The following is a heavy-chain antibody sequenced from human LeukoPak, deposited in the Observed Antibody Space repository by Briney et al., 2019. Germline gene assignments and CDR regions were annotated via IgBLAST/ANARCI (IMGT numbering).Heavy chain of an antibody. J-gene: IGHJ4*02. CDR1: GGSISSYY. Sequence: SETLSLTCTVSGGSISSYYWSWIRQPPGKGLEWIGYIYYSGSTNYNPSLKSRVTISVDTSKNQFSLKLSSVTAADTAVYYCARQADQYYFDYWGQGTLVTVSS. CDR3: ARQADQYYFDY. V-gene: IGHV4-59*01. CDR2: IYYSGST.